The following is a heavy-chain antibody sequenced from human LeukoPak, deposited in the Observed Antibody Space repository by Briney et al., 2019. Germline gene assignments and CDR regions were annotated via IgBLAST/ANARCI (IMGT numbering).Heavy chain of an antibody. CDR3: ARGGLAFGGN. Sequence: SETLSLTCTVSGGSISSGNWWSWVRQPPGKGLEWIGEISHSGNINYNPSLKSRVTISVDKAKNQFSLRLTSVTTADTAVYYCARGGLAFGGNWGQGTLVTVSS. V-gene: IGHV4-4*02. D-gene: IGHD1-14*01. J-gene: IGHJ4*02. CDR2: ISHSGNI. CDR1: GGSISSGNW.